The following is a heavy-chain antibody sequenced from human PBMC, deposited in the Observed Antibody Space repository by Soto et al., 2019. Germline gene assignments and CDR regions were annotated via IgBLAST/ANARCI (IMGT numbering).Heavy chain of an antibody. J-gene: IGHJ6*03. CDR3: ARVGGSRSYYYYYMDV. Sequence: GGSLGLSCAASGFTFSSYAMHWVRQAPGKGLEYVSAISSNGGSTYYANSVKGRFTISRDNSKNTLYLQMGSLRAEDMAVYYCARVGGSRSYYYYYMDVWGKGTTVTVSS. D-gene: IGHD3-10*01. V-gene: IGHV3-64*01. CDR2: ISSNGGST. CDR1: GFTFSSYA.